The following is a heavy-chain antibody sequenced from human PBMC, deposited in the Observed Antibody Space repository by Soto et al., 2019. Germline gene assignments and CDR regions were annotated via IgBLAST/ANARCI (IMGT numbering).Heavy chain of an antibody. Sequence: SETLSLTCTVSGGSISSGGYYWSWIRQHPGKGLEWIGYIYYSGSTYYNPSLKSRVTISVDTSKNQFSLKLSSVTAADTAVYYCARDLGYCSGGSCYEVGWFDPWGQGTLVTVSS. J-gene: IGHJ5*02. CDR3: ARDLGYCSGGSCYEVGWFDP. V-gene: IGHV4-31*03. D-gene: IGHD2-15*01. CDR2: IYYSGST. CDR1: GGSISSGGYY.